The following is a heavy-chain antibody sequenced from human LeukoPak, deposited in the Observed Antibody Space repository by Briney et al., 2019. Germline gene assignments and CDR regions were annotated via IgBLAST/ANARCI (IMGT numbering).Heavy chain of an antibody. J-gene: IGHJ4*02. Sequence: GGSLRLSCAASGFTFSTYWMHWVRQAPGKGLVWVSRINTDGSSTDYADPVKGRFTISRDNAKNTLYLQMNSLRAEDTAVYYCASRACSSTSCYYYWGQGTLVTVSS. CDR2: INTDGSST. D-gene: IGHD2-2*01. CDR1: GFTFSTYW. V-gene: IGHV3-74*01. CDR3: ASRACSSTSCYYY.